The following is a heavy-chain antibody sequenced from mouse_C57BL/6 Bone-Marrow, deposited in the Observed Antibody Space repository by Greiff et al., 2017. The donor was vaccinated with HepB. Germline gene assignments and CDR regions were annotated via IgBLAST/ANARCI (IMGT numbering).Heavy chain of an antibody. J-gene: IGHJ2*01. CDR3: TLITTEFGY. V-gene: IGHV14-4*01. CDR2: IDPENGDT. D-gene: IGHD1-1*01. CDR1: GFNIKDDY. Sequence: EVQLQESGAELVRPGASVKLSCTASGFNIKDDYMHWVKQRPEQGLEWIGWIDPENGDTEYASKFQGKATITADTSSNTAYLQLSSLTSEDTAVYYGTLITTEFGYWGQGTTLTVS.